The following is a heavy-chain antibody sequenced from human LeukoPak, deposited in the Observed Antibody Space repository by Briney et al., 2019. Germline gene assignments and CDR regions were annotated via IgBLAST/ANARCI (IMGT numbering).Heavy chain of an antibody. CDR2: INHSGST. CDR1: GGSFSGYY. CDR3: ARDHYGSLDY. V-gene: IGHV4-34*01. Sequence: SETLSLTCAVYGGSFSGYYWSWIRQPPKKGLEWIGEINHSGSTNYNPSLKSRVTISVDTSKNQFSLKLSSVTAADTAVYYCARDHYGSLDYWGQGTLVTVSS. J-gene: IGHJ4*02. D-gene: IGHD3-10*01.